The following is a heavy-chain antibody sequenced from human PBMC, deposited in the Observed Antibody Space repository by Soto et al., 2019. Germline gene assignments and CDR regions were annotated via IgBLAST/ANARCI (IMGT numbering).Heavy chain of an antibody. D-gene: IGHD1-26*01. CDR2: IDARSNYI. Sequence: PVGSLRLSCEASGFRFNSYSMNWVRQAPQKGLEWVSLIDARSNYIYYADSVKGRFTISRDNARNSLYLQMDSLRVEDTAVYYCVGESGMAGATSAFEYWGRGTTVTVYS. CDR1: GFRFNSYS. CDR3: VGESGMAGATSAFEY. V-gene: IGHV3-21*06. J-gene: IGHJ4*02.